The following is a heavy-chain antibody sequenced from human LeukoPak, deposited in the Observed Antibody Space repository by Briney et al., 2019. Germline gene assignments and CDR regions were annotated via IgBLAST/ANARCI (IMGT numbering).Heavy chain of an antibody. J-gene: IGHJ6*02. V-gene: IGHV4-59*01. CDR3: ARAATVTSPLYYYYGMDV. D-gene: IGHD4-17*01. CDR2: IYYSGST. CDR1: GGSISSYY. Sequence: PSETLSLTCTVSGGSISSYYWSWIRQPPGEGLECIGYIYYSGSTNYNPSLKSRVTISVDTSKNQFSLKLSSVTAADTAVYYCARAATVTSPLYYYYGMDVWGQGTTVTVSS.